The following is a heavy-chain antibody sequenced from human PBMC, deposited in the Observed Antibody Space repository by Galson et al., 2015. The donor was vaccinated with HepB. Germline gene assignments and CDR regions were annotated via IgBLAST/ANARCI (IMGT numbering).Heavy chain of an antibody. Sequence: SVKVSCKASGYPFTGYYMHWVRQAPGQGLEWMGRINPNSGGTDYAQKFQGRVTMTRDTSISTAYMDLSRLTSDDTAVYYCARDPLYGDYAQVIDYWGQGTLVTVSS. CDR3: ARDPLYGDYAQVIDY. CDR2: INPNSGGT. D-gene: IGHD4-17*01. CDR1: GYPFTGYY. V-gene: IGHV1-2*06. J-gene: IGHJ4*02.